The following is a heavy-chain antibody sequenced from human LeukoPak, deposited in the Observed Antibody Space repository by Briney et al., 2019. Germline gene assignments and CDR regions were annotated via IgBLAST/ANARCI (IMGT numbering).Heavy chain of an antibody. V-gene: IGHV3-30*02. J-gene: IGHJ4*02. Sequence: GGSLRLSCAASGFSFSSYGMHWVRQAPGKGLEWVAFIRFDGSNYYYGDSVQGRFTISRDNSKTTLYLQMNRLRNADTAVYFCAKDLSGGYHSYYFDFWGQGTPVTVSS. D-gene: IGHD5-18*01. CDR1: GFSFSSYG. CDR3: AKDLSGGYHSYYFDF. CDR2: IRFDGSNY.